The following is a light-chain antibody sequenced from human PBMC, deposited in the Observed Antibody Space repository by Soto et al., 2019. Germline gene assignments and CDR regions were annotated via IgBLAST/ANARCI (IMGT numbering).Light chain of an antibody. V-gene: IGKV1-12*01. CDR1: QGITNW. J-gene: IGKJ5*01. CDR2: AAS. CDR3: QKYHNWPIN. Sequence: DIQMTHSPSSVSASVLYIVTITFRASQGITNWLAWYQQKPGKAPKLLIYAASGLPSGVPSRFSGSGSGTEFTLTISSLQSEDFAVYYCQKYHNWPINFGQGTRLEIK.